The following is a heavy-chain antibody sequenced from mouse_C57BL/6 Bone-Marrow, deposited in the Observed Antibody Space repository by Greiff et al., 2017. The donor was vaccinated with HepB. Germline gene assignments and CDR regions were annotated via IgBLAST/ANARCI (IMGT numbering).Heavy chain of an antibody. Sequence: EVKVEESGADLVKPGGSLKLSCAASGFTFSSYGMSWVRQTPDKRLEWVASISSGGGYTYYPDSVKGRFTISRDNAKNTLYLQMSSLQSEDTAMYYSARKTPVRGGDYWGQGTSVTVSS. CDR3: ARKTPVRGGDY. CDR2: ISSGGGYT. CDR1: GFTFSSYG. J-gene: IGHJ4*01. V-gene: IGHV5-6*02.